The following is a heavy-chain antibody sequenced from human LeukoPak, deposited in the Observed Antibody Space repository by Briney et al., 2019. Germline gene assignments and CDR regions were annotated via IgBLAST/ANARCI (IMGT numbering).Heavy chain of an antibody. CDR3: AKGHNPAENNYGYAV. J-gene: IGHJ4*02. CDR1: GFTFSSFV. V-gene: IGHV3-23*01. D-gene: IGHD5-18*01. Sequence: GGSLRLSCAASGFTFSSFVMSWVRQAPGKGLEWVSSISSSGSNTQYADSVKGRFTISRDNSKNTLSLQMNSLRAEDTAVYYCAKGHNPAENNYGYAVWGQGTLVTVSS. CDR2: ISSSGSNT.